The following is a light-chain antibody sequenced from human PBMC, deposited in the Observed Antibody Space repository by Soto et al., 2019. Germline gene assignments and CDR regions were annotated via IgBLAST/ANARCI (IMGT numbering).Light chain of an antibody. V-gene: IGLV2-11*01. CDR1: SSDVGDYNF. CDR3: CSYAGSYTYV. CDR2: DVS. J-gene: IGLJ1*01. Sequence: QSALTQPRSVSGSPGQSVTISCTGTSSDVGDYNFVSWYQQHPGKAPKLVIYDVSNRPSGVPDRFSGSKSGNTASLTISGLQADDEADYYCCSYAGSYTYVFGTGTKLTVL.